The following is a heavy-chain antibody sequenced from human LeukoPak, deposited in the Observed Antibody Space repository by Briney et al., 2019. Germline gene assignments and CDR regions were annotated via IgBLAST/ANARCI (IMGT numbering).Heavy chain of an antibody. D-gene: IGHD3-22*01. CDR2: INHSGST. J-gene: IGHJ4*02. V-gene: IGHV4-34*01. Sequence: PSETLSLTCAVYGGSFSGYYWSWIRQPPGKGLEWIGEINHSGSTNYNPSLKSRVTISVDTSKNQFSLKLSSVTAADTAVYYCARGGVVVAQYYFDYWGQGTLVTVSS. CDR3: ARGGVVVAQYYFDY. CDR1: GGSFSGYY.